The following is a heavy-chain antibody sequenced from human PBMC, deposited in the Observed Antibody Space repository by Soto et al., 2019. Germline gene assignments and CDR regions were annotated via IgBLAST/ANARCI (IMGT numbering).Heavy chain of an antibody. D-gene: IGHD6-19*01. CDR3: AKDLSSGWYSLWPHLDY. Sequence: PGGSLRLSCAASGFTFSSYGMHWVRQAPGKGLEWVAVISYDGSNKYYADSVKGRFTISRDNSKNTLYLQMNSLRAEDTAVYYCAKDLSSGWYSLWPHLDYWGQGTLVTVSS. CDR2: ISYDGSNK. J-gene: IGHJ4*02. V-gene: IGHV3-30*18. CDR1: GFTFSSYG.